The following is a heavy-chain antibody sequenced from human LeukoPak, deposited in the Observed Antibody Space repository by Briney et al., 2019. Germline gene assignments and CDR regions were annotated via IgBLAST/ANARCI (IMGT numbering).Heavy chain of an antibody. CDR3: ASPSSEYGDYFDY. D-gene: IGHD4-17*01. Sequence: GGSLRLSCAASGFTFSDYYMSWIRQAPGKGLEWVSYISSSSYTNYADSVKGRFTISRDNAKNSLYLQMNSLRAEGTAVYYCASPSSEYGDYFDYWGQGTLVTVSS. J-gene: IGHJ4*02. CDR2: ISSSSYT. V-gene: IGHV3-11*03. CDR1: GFTFSDYY.